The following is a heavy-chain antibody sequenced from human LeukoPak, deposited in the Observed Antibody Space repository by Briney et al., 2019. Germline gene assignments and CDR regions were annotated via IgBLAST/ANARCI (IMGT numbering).Heavy chain of an antibody. CDR3: ARVSSGWYEELDY. Sequence: ASVKVSCKASGYTFTGYYMHWVRQAPGQGLEWMGRINPNSGGTNYAQKFQGRVTMTRDTSISTAYMELSRLRSDDTAVYYCARVSSGWYEELDYWGQGTLVTVSS. CDR2: INPNSGGT. J-gene: IGHJ4*02. V-gene: IGHV1-2*06. CDR1: GYTFTGYY. D-gene: IGHD6-19*01.